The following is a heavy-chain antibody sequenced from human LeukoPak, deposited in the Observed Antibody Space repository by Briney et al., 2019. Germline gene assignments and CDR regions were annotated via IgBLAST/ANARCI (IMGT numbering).Heavy chain of an antibody. D-gene: IGHD5-12*01. J-gene: IGHJ4*02. CDR3: ARANGVATRAYEF. CDR2: ISGSGGST. CDR1: GFNFSAYA. V-gene: IGHV3-23*01. Sequence: GGSLRLSCAASGFNFSAYAMAWVRQAPGEGPEWVSAISGSGGSTNFADSVEGRFTISRDNSKSTLYLQMSSLRGDDTAVYYCARANGVATRAYEFWGQGTLVTVSS.